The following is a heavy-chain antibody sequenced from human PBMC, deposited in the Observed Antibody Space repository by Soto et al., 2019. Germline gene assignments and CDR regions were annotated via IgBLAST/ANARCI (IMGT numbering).Heavy chain of an antibody. J-gene: IGHJ4*02. CDR2: ISYDGSNK. D-gene: IGHD2-15*01. Sequence: GGSLRLSCAASGFTFSSYGMHWVRQAPGKGLEWVAVISYDGSNKYYADSVKGRFTISRDNSKNTLYLQMNSLRAEETAVYYCVKVGNTARWYFDYWGQRTLVPVSS. V-gene: IGHV3-30*18. CDR3: VKVGNTARWYFDY. CDR1: GFTFSSYG.